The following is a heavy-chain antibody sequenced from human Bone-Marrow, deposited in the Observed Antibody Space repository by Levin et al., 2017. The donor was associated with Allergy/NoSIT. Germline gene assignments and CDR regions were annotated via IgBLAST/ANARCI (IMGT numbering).Heavy chain of an antibody. V-gene: IGHV3-49*03. J-gene: IGHJ6*02. CDR1: GFIFRRYS. CDR2: MRSEIYGGTT. Sequence: GGSLRLSCATSGFIFRRYSMSWIRQAPGRGLEWVGFMRSEIYGGTTEYAASVKGRFTISRDDSKGIAYLQMNSLKIEDTGVYYCSRDVVETVPHPIYYNGMDVWGQGTTVTVSS. CDR3: SRDVVETVPHPIYYNGMDV. D-gene: IGHD5-24*01.